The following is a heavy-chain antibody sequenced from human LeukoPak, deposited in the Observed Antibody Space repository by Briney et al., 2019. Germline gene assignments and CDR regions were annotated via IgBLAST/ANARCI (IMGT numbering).Heavy chain of an antibody. Sequence: GESLKISCKGSGYSFTTYWIAWVRQVPGKGLEWMGIIYPGDSDTRYSPSFQGQVTISADESISTAYLQWSSLKASDTAMYYCARHRGYTGSYYKDYWGQGTLVTVSS. J-gene: IGHJ4*02. CDR3: ARHRGYTGSYYKDY. D-gene: IGHD1-26*01. V-gene: IGHV5-51*01. CDR2: IYPGDSDT. CDR1: GYSFTTYW.